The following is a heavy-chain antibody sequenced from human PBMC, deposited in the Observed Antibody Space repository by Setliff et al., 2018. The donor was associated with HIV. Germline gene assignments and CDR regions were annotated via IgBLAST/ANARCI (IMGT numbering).Heavy chain of an antibody. CDR3: AREGRGDPAVATTRIDY. CDR2: IYYTGFA. V-gene: IGHV4-39*02. Sequence: PSETLSLTCSVSGDSMSSGSYFWGWIRQTPGKGLEWIGNIYYTGFAYYNPSLKSRVTISLDTSKTHSYLNLTSVTDADTAVYFCAREGRGDPAVATTRIDYWGQGKLVTVSS. D-gene: IGHD1-1*01. J-gene: IGHJ4*02. CDR1: GDSMSSGSYF.